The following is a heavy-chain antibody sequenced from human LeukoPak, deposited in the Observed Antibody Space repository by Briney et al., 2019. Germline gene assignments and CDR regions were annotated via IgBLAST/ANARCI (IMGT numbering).Heavy chain of an antibody. CDR3: ARVSRWFLAVAGYADY. V-gene: IGHV4-34*01. J-gene: IGHJ4*02. CDR1: GGSFSGYS. CDR2: SNHRGST. Sequence: SETLSLTCAFSGGSFSGYSWSWIRQTPGQGLEWLGESNHRGSTNYNPPLKSRVTISVDASKSQFSLKLSSVTAADTAVYYCARVSRWFLAVAGYADYWGQGTQVTVSS. D-gene: IGHD6-19*01.